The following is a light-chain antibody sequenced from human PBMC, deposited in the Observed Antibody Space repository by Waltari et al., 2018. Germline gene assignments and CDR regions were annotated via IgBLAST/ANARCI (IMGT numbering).Light chain of an antibody. CDR2: GNS. CDR3: QSYDSSLSGVV. J-gene: IGLJ2*01. V-gene: IGLV1-40*01. Sequence: QRVTISCTGSSSNIGAGYDVYWYQQLPGTAPKLLIYGNSNRPSGVPDRFSGSKSGTSASLAITGLQAEDEADYYCQSYDSSLSGVVFGGGTKLTVL. CDR1: SSNIGAGYD.